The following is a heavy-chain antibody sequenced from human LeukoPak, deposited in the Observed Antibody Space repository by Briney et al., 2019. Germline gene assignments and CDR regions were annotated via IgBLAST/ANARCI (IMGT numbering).Heavy chain of an antibody. D-gene: IGHD3-22*01. J-gene: IGHJ6*03. CDR2: ISAYNGNT. CDR1: GYTFTSYG. V-gene: IGHV1-18*01. Sequence: ASVKVSCKASGYTFTSYGISLVRQAPGQGLEWMGWISAYNGNTNYAQKLQGRVTMTTDTSTSTAYMELRSLRSDDTAVYYCATYGYYDSSGYYPLSYYYYYYYMDVWAKGTTVTVSS. CDR3: ATYGYYDSSGYYPLSYYYYYYYMDV.